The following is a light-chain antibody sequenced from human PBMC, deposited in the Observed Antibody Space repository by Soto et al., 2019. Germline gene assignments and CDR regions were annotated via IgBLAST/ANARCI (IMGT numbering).Light chain of an antibody. J-gene: IGKJ1*01. CDR3: QQYHSYWT. CDR1: QTISTW. V-gene: IGKV1-5*01. Sequence: TQSPGTLSASVGDRVTITCRASQTISTWMAWCQHKPGKAPKLLVYDASTLQSGVASRFSGSGSGTEFTLIISGLQPDDSATYYCQQYHSYWTFGQVTKVDI. CDR2: DAS.